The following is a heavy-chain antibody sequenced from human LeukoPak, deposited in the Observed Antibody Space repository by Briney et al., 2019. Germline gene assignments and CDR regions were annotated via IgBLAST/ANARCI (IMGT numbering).Heavy chain of an antibody. V-gene: IGHV1-46*01. D-gene: IGHD1-26*01. Sequence: ASVKVSCKTSGYTFTNYDINWVRQAPGQGLEWMGIINPSGGSTSYAQKFQGRVTMTRDTSTSTVYMELSSLRSEDTAVYYCAREPRSSGSLDYWGQGTLVTVSS. CDR1: GYTFTNYD. CDR2: INPSGGST. CDR3: AREPRSSGSLDY. J-gene: IGHJ4*02.